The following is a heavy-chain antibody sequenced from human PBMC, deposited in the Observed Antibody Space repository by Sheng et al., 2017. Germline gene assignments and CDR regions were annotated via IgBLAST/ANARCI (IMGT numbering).Heavy chain of an antibody. CDR2: INRSGSI. J-gene: IGHJ5*02. CDR3: ARGRNITIVRGLPKRRNWFDP. CDR1: GGSFSGFF. D-gene: IGHD3-10*01. Sequence: QVQLQQWGAGLLKPSGTLSLTCAVSGGSFSGFFWSWIRQPPGKELEWIGEINRSGSINYNPSLKSRVTISVDTSQNDFSLNLTSVTTADTAVYYCARGRNITIVRGLPKRRNWFDPWGQGTLVTVSS. V-gene: IGHV4-34*01.